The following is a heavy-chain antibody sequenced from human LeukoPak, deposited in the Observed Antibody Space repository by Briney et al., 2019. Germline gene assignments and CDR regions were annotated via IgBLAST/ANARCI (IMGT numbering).Heavy chain of an antibody. D-gene: IGHD5-18*01. V-gene: IGHV5-51*01. CDR1: GYSFPSFW. J-gene: IGHJ4*02. CDR3: ARLRGHNYGYNFDY. Sequence: GASLKISCKGSGYSFPSFWIGWVRQVPGKGPEWMGIIYIGDSNTRYSPSFRGQVTISADKSISTAYLQWSSLKASDTAMYYCARLRGHNYGYNFDYWGQGTLVTVSS. CDR2: IYIGDSNT.